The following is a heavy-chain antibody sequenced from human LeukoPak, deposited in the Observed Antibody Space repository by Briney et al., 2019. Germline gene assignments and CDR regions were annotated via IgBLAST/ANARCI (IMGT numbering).Heavy chain of an antibody. CDR2: IYSGGST. J-gene: IGHJ5*02. CDR1: GFTFSSNY. V-gene: IGHV3-66*02. D-gene: IGHD3-3*01. CDR3: ARQYYDFWSGYRKGWFDP. Sequence: GGSLRLSCAASGFTFSSNYMSWVRQAPGKGLEWVSVIYSGGSTYYSDSVRGRFTISRDNSKNTLYLQMNSLRAEDTAVYYCARQYYDFWSGYRKGWFDPWGQGTLVTVSS.